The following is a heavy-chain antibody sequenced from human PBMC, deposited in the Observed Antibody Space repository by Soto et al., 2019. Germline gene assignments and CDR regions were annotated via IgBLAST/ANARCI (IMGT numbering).Heavy chain of an antibody. J-gene: IGHJ6*02. CDR1: GGTFSSYA. Sequence: ASVKVSCKASGGTFSSYAISWVRQAPGQGLEWMGGIIPIFGTANYAQKFQGRVTITADKSTSTAYMELSSLRSEDTAVYYCAREWLVRYSGDYYYGMDVWGQGTTVTVSS. V-gene: IGHV1-69*06. CDR3: AREWLVRYSGDYYYGMDV. CDR2: IIPIFGTA. D-gene: IGHD6-19*01.